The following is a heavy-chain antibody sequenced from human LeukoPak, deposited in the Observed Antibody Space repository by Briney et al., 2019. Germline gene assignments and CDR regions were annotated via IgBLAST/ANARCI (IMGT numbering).Heavy chain of an antibody. J-gene: IGHJ4*02. CDR1: GFTYDDYG. CDR2: IYWNSGST. Sequence: GGPLRLSCAASGFTYDDYGMSWVPRAPGKGLDGVSGIYWNSGSTDYADSVKGRFTISRDNAKNSLYLQMNSLRAEDTALYYCAREGARGYCSSTSCYADYWRQGTLVTVSS. D-gene: IGHD2-2*01. CDR3: AREGARGYCSSTSCYADY. V-gene: IGHV3-20*04.